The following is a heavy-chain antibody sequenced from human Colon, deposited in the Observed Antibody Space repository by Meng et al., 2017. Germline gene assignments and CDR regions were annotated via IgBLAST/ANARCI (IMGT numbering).Heavy chain of an antibody. CDR1: GFSFASFG. V-gene: IGHV1-18*01. Sequence: QGELVQYGAVVKMTGESVKVYCNASGFSFASFGFSWGRQDPGQGLEWMGWISGYNGNTHYAQKVQDRVTMTTDTSTTTAYMELRSLRSDDTAVYYCARTPMRRGIEYFQHWGQGTLVTVFS. CDR3: ARTPMRRGIEYFQH. J-gene: IGHJ1*01. D-gene: IGHD2-15*01. CDR2: ISGYNGNT.